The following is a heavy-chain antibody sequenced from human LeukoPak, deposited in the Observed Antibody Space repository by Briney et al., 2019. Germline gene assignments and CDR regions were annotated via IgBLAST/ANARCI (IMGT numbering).Heavy chain of an antibody. CDR1: GYTFTSYD. J-gene: IGHJ3*02. CDR2: MNPNSGNT. V-gene: IGHV1-8*01. CDR3: ARSQNSDIVVVPAAIWAFDI. D-gene: IGHD2-2*01. Sequence: ASVKVSCKASGYTFTSYDINWVRQATGQGLEWMGWMNPNSGNTGYAQKFQGRVTMTRNTSISTAYMELSSLRSEDTAVYYCARSQNSDIVVVPAAIWAFDIWGQGTMVTVSS.